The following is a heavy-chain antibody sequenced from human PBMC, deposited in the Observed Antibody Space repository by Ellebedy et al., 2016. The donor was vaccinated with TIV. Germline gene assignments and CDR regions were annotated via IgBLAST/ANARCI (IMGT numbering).Heavy chain of an antibody. D-gene: IGHD6-6*01. Sequence: LSLTCXASGFTFSRYNMNWVRQAPGKGLEWVSSISSSSSYIYYADSVKGRFTISRDNAKNSLYLQMNSLRAEDTAVYYCARDFSSSSPYWGQGTLVTVSS. CDR1: GFTFSRYN. V-gene: IGHV3-21*01. CDR2: ISSSSSYI. CDR3: ARDFSSSSPY. J-gene: IGHJ4*02.